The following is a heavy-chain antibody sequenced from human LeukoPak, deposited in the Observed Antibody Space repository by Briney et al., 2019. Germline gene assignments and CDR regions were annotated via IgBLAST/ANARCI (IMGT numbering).Heavy chain of an antibody. CDR1: GGSISSGGYY. CDR3: AAQDVNWFDP. CDR2: IYYSGST. Sequence: SETLSLTCTVSGGSISSGGYYWSWIRQHPGKGLEWIGYIYYSGSTYYNPSLKSRVTISVDTSKNQFSLKLSSVTAAATAVYYWAAQDVNWFDPWGQGTLVTVSS. D-gene: IGHD2-15*01. J-gene: IGHJ5*02. V-gene: IGHV4-31*03.